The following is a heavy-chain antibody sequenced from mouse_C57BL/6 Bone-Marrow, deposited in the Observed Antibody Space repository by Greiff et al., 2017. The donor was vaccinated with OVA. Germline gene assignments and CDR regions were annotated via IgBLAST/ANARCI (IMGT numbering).Heavy chain of an antibody. CDR3: ARDTTVVALDY. J-gene: IGHJ2*01. CDR2: ISDGGSYT. D-gene: IGHD1-1*01. V-gene: IGHV5-4*01. CDR1: GFTFSSYA. Sequence: EVMLVESGGGLVKPGGSLKLSCAASGFTFSSYAMSWVRQTPETRLEWVATISDGGSYTYYPDNVKGRFTISRDNAKNNLYLQMSHLKSEDTAMYYCARDTTVVALDYWGQGTTLTVSS.